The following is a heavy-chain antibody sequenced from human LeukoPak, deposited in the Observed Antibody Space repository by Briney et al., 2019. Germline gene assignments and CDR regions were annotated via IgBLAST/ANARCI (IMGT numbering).Heavy chain of an antibody. V-gene: IGHV4-39*07. CDR2: INHSGST. J-gene: IGHJ4*02. Sequence: PSETLSLTCTVSGGSISSSDYYWGWIRQPPGTGLEWIGEINHSGSTNYNPSLKSRVTISVDTSKTQFSLKLSSVTAADTAVYYCARGRNGYSSSWYALGYWGQGTLVTVSS. CDR3: ARGRNGYSSSWYALGY. CDR1: GGSISSSDYY. D-gene: IGHD6-13*01.